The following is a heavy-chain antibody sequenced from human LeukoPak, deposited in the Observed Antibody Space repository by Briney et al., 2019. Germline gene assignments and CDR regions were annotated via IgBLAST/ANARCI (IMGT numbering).Heavy chain of an antibody. D-gene: IGHD3-9*01. CDR3: AKALYYDILTGPLGMDV. J-gene: IGHJ6*02. CDR2: ISGSGGST. CDR1: GFTFSSYA. V-gene: IGHV3-23*01. Sequence: GGSLRLSCAASGFTFSSYAMSWVRQAPGKGLEWASAISGSGGSTYYADSVKGRFTISRDNSKNTLYLQMNSLRAEETAVYYCAKALYYDILTGPLGMDVWGQGTTVTVSS.